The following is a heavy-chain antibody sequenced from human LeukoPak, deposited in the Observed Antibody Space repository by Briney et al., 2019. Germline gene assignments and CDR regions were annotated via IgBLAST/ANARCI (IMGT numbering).Heavy chain of an antibody. J-gene: IGHJ4*02. CDR2: ISGGGGST. Sequence: GGSLRLSCAASGFTFSSYGMSWVRQAPGKGLEWVSAISGGGGSTYYADSVKGRFTISRDNSKDTLYLQMNSLRAEDTAVYYCAKDYVGANDYFDYWGEGSLVTVSS. CDR3: AKDYVGANDYFDY. V-gene: IGHV3-23*01. D-gene: IGHD1-26*01. CDR1: GFTFSSYG.